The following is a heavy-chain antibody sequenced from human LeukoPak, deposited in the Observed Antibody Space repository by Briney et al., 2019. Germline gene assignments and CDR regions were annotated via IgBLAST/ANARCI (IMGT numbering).Heavy chain of an antibody. CDR3: ARAFEYYYDSDGYYPAGF. CDR1: GFTFTSYW. CDR2: ISRDGVTP. Sequence: GGSLRLSCVASGFTFTSYWMHWLRQVPGKGLVWVSRISRDGVTPKYAASVKGRFTISRDNAKNTLFLQMNSLRVEDTAVYYCARAFEYYYDSDGYYPAGFWGQGTLVIVSS. V-gene: IGHV3-74*03. D-gene: IGHD3-22*01. J-gene: IGHJ4*02.